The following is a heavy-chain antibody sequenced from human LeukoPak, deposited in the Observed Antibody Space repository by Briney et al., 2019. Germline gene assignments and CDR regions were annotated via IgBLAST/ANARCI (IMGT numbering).Heavy chain of an antibody. Sequence: SETLSLTCTVSGGSMSDYYWTWIRQPPGKGLEWIGYIYYSGGTNYNPSLKSRVTISVDMSKNQFSLKLKSVVAADTAVYYCASTIFGVVPFDYWGQGTLVTVSS. J-gene: IGHJ4*02. CDR2: IYYSGGT. CDR3: ASTIFGVVPFDY. V-gene: IGHV4-59*08. D-gene: IGHD3-3*01. CDR1: GGSMSDYY.